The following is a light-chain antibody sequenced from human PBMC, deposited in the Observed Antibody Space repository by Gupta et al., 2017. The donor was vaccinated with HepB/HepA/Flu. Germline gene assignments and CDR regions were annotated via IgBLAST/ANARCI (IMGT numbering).Light chain of an antibody. CDR1: QSVSSSY. V-gene: IGKV3-20*01. CDR2: GAS. Sequence: EIVLTQSPGTLSLSPGERATLSCRASQSVSSSYLAWYQQKPGQAPRLLIYGASSRATGIPDRFSRSRCGTDFTLTISRREPEDFAVYFCQQYGSSPMYTFGQGTKMEIK. J-gene: IGKJ2*01. CDR3: QQYGSSPMYT.